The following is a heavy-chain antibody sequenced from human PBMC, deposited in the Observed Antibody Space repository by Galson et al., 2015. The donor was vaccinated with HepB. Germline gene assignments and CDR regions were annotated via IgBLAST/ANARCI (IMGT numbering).Heavy chain of an antibody. V-gene: IGHV3-48*03. CDR3: ARDCSGGSCFLSTSYGMDV. CDR2: ISSSGYTL. D-gene: IGHD2-15*01. Sequence: SLRLSCAASGFTFSSYEMNWVRQAPGKGLEWVSYISSSGYTLYYADSVKGRFTISRDNAKNSLYLQMNSLRAEDTAVYYCARDCSGGSCFLSTSYGMDVWGQGTTVTVSS. CDR1: GFTFSSYE. J-gene: IGHJ6*02.